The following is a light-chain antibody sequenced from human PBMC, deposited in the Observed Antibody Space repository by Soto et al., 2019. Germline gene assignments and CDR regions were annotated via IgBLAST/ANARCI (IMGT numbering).Light chain of an antibody. CDR2: DAS. CDR1: QSISSY. V-gene: IGKV1-39*01. CDR3: QQTYSYPT. Sequence: DIQMTQSPSSLSASVGDRVTITCRASQSISSYLNWYQHKSGKAPKVLIYDASSLQSGVPSRFSGSGSGTDFTLTISSLQPEDFATYYCQQTYSYPTFGPGTKVDIK. J-gene: IGKJ3*01.